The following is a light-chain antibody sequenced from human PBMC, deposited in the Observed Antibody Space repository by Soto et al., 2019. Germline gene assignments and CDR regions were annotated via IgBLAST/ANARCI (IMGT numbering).Light chain of an antibody. J-gene: IGKJ1*01. V-gene: IGKV3-11*01. CDR2: DAS. Sequence: EIVLTQSPSTLALSPGERAPLSCRASQSVSSYLAWYQQKPGQAPRLLIYDASNRATGVPARFNGSGSGTDATLTISGLEPEDFVVYYCQQRNDWPWTFGQGTKVDIK. CDR1: QSVSSY. CDR3: QQRNDWPWT.